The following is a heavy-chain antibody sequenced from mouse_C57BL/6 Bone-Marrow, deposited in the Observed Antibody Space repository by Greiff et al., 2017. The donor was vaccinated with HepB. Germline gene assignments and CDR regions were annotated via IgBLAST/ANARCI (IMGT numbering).Heavy chain of an antibody. CDR1: GFTFSSYA. V-gene: IGHV5-4*01. D-gene: IGHD2-3*01. CDR3: ARDLGDGYFYY. CDR2: ISDGGSYT. Sequence: EVQVVESGGGLVKPGGSLKLSCAASGFTFSSYAMSWVRQTPEKRLEWVATISDGGSYTYYPDNVKGRFTISRDNAKNNLYLQMSHLKSEDTAMYYCARDLGDGYFYYWGQGTTLTVSS. J-gene: IGHJ2*01.